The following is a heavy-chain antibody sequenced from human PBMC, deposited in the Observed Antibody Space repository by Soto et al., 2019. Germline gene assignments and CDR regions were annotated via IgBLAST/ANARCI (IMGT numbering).Heavy chain of an antibody. D-gene: IGHD1-1*01. CDR3: ARDRSYNLDV. CDR2: INSDGSST. V-gene: IGHV3-74*01. J-gene: IGHJ6*04. Sequence: EVQLVESGGGLLQPGGSLILSCAVSGSTFSNDWMHWVRQAPGKGLVWVSHINSDGSSTNYEDFVKGPFNIARDNAKNTVYLQLNSLRAEAPAVYYCARDRSYNLDVWGEGTPVTVSS. CDR1: GSTFSNDW.